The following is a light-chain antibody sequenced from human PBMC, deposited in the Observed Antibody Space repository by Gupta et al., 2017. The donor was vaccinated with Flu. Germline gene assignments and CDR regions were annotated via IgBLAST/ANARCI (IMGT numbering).Light chain of an antibody. CDR2: GAS. CDR3: QNYHRYPLT. J-gene: IGKJ4*01. V-gene: IGKV1-5*03. CDR1: QSISSW. Sequence: DIQMPQSPSTLSAFVGDGVTITCRASQSISSWLAWYQEKPGTDPKIRINGASSLEGGVPSRCIGSGAGTEVTSTNSSLKPDDVATDYCQNYHRYPLTFGGGTKVEIK.